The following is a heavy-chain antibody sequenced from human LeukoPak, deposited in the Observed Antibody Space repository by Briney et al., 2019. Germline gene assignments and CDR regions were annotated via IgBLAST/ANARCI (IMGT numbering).Heavy chain of an antibody. Sequence: GGSLRLSCAASGFTFSSYEMNWVRQAPGKGLEWVSYISSSGSTIYYADSVKGRFTISRDNSKNTLDLQVNSLRDEDTAVYYCAKVTRARAVVVPFDYWGQGTLVTVSS. CDR1: GFTFSSYE. J-gene: IGHJ4*02. CDR2: ISSSGSTI. V-gene: IGHV3-48*03. D-gene: IGHD3-22*01. CDR3: AKVTRARAVVVPFDY.